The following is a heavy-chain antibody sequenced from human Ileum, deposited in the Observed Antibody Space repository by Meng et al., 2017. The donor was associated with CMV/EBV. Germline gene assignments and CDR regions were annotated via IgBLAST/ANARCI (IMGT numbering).Heavy chain of an antibody. CDR1: GFTFDDYA. V-gene: IGHV3-9*01. J-gene: IGHJ6*02. CDR3: ARDPPYDFWSGYYETYYYYGMDV. CDR2: ISWNSGNI. Sequence: GGSLRLSCAASGFTFDDYAMHWVRQAPGKGLEWVSGISWNSGNIGYADSVKGRFTISRDNAKNSLCLQMNSLRAEDTAVYYCARDPPYDFWSGYYETYYYYGMDVWGQGTTVTVSS. D-gene: IGHD3-3*01.